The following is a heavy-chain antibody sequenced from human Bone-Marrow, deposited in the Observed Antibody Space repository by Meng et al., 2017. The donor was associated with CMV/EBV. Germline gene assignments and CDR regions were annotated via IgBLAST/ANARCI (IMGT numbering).Heavy chain of an antibody. J-gene: IGHJ4*02. D-gene: IGHD3-22*01. CDR1: GFTFSSYA. Sequence: SCAASGFTFSSYAMSWVRQAPGKGLEWVSVIYSGGSSTYYADSVKGRFTISRDNSKNTLYLQMNSLRAEDTAVYYCAKVEDSSDFFDYWGQGTLVTVSS. CDR2: IYSGGSST. CDR3: AKVEDSSDFFDY. V-gene: IGHV3-23*03.